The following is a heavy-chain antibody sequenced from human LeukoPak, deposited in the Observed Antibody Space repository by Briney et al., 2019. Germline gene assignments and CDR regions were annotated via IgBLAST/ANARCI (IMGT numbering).Heavy chain of an antibody. J-gene: IGHJ4*02. Sequence: GGSLRLSCTGSGFTFGDYAMSWVRQAPGKGLEWVGFIRSKAYGGTTEYAASVKGRFTISRDDSKSIAYLQMNSLKTEDTALYYCSRCHASCGWAPLDYWGQGTLVTVSS. D-gene: IGHD6-25*01. CDR1: GFTFGDYA. CDR2: IRSKAYGGTT. CDR3: SRCHASCGWAPLDY. V-gene: IGHV3-49*04.